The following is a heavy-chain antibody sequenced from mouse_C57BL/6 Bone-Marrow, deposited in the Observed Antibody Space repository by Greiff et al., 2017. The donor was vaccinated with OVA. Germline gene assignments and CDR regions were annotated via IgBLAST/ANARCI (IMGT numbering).Heavy chain of an antibody. CDR3: ARLPRHY. CDR1: GYSITSGYY. J-gene: IGHJ2*01. V-gene: IGHV3-6*01. Sequence: EVHLVESGPGLVKPSQSLSLTCSVTGYSITSGYYWNWIRQFPGNKLEWMGYISYDGSNNYNPSLKNRISITRDTSKNQFFLKLNSVTTEDTATYYCARLPRHYWGQGTTLTVSS. D-gene: IGHD3-1*01. CDR2: ISYDGSN.